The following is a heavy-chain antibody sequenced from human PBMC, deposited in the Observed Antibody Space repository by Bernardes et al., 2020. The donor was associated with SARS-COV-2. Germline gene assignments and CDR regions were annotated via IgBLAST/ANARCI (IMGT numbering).Heavy chain of an antibody. CDR3: ARSDSSGLLGFLGAFDI. D-gene: IGHD3-10*01. Sequence: SETLSLTCIVSGGSISSHYWSWIRQPPGKGLEWIGYIYYSGITNYNPPLKSRVTISVDRSKTQFSLKLSSVTAADTAVYYCARSDSSGLLGFLGAFDIWGQGTMVTVSS. CDR2: IYYSGIT. V-gene: IGHV4-59*11. J-gene: IGHJ3*02. CDR1: GGSISSHY.